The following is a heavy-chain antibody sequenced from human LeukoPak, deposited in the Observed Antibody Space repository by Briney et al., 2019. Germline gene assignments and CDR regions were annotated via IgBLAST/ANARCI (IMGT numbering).Heavy chain of an antibody. D-gene: IGHD3-22*01. V-gene: IGHV1-2*02. CDR1: GYTFTGHF. J-gene: IGHJ3*02. CDR2: ISPNSGDT. Sequence: GASVTVSFKASGYTFTGHFMHWVRQAPGQGLEWMGWISPNSGDTNYAQKFQGRVTMTRDTSISTAYMELSRLRSDDTAVYYCARSYYYDTTGYTHDDAFDIWGQGTMVTVSS. CDR3: ARSYYYDTTGYTHDDAFDI.